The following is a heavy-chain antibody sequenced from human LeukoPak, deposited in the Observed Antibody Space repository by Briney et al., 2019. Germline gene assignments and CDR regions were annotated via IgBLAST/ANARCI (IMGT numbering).Heavy chain of an antibody. D-gene: IGHD6-13*01. CDR3: AKDLAAAAHPAYYYYYGMDV. CDR1: GFTFSSYA. J-gene: IGHJ6*02. V-gene: IGHV3-23*01. Sequence: GGSLRLSCAASGFTFSSYAMSWVRQAPGKGLEWVSAISSSGGITYYADSVKGRFTISRDNSKNTLYLQMNSLRAEDTAVYYCAKDLAAAAHPAYYYYYGMDVWGQGTTVTVSS. CDR2: ISSSGGIT.